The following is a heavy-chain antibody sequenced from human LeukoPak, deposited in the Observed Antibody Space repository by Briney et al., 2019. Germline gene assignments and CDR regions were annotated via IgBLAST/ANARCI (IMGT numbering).Heavy chain of an antibody. CDR1: KFTFSNYG. J-gene: IGHJ4*02. V-gene: IGHV3-23*01. D-gene: IGHD2-15*01. CDR2: ISGSGGST. Sequence: GGSLRLSCTASKFTFSNYGMQWVRQAPGKGLEWVSAISGSGGSTYYADSVKGRFTISRDNSKNTLYLQMNSLRAEDTAVYYCAKGPHCSGGSCYSWDFDYWGQGTLVTVSS. CDR3: AKGPHCSGGSCYSWDFDY.